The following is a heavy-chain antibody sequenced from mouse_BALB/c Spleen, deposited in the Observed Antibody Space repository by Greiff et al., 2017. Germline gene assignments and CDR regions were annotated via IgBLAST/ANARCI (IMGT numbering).Heavy chain of an antibody. V-gene: IGHV2-9*02. CDR3: ARSFITTVVGARNAMDY. D-gene: IGHD1-1*01. CDR1: GFSLTSYG. J-gene: IGHJ4*01. Sequence: VQVVESGPGLVAPSQSLSITCTVSGFSLTSYGVHWVRQPPGKGLEWLGVIWAGGSTNYNSALMSRLSISKDNSKSQVFLKMNSLQTDDTAMYYCARSFITTVVGARNAMDYWGQGTSVTVSS. CDR2: IWAGGST.